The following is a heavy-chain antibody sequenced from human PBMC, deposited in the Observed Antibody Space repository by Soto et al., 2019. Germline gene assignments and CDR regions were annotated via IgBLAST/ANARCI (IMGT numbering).Heavy chain of an antibody. Sequence: GASVKVSCKASGYTFSTYYLHWVRQAPGQGLEWMGWINPNSGGTNYAQKFQGWVTMTRDTSISTAYMELSRLRSDDTAVYYCAREAAYGDYYYGMDVWGQGTTVTVSS. J-gene: IGHJ6*02. CDR3: AREAAYGDYYYGMDV. CDR1: GYTFSTYY. D-gene: IGHD4-17*01. V-gene: IGHV1-2*04. CDR2: INPNSGGT.